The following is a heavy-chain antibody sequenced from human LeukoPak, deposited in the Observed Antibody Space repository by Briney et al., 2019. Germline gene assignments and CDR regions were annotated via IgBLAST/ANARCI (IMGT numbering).Heavy chain of an antibody. V-gene: IGHV3-23*01. CDR2: ISGSGGST. CDR3: AKDQSTITKIVVVITD. D-gene: IGHD3-22*01. J-gene: IGHJ4*02. CDR1: GFTFSSYA. Sequence: GGSLRLSCAASGFTFSSYAMSWVRQAPGKGLEWVSAISGSGGSTYYADSVKGRFTISRDNSKNTLYLQMNSLRAEDTAVYYCAKDQSTITKIVVVITDWGQGTLVTVSS.